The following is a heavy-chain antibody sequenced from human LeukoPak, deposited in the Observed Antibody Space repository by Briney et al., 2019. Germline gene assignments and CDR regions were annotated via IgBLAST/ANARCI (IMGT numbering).Heavy chain of an antibody. CDR1: GFTFSTYN. Sequence: PGGSLRLSCAASGFTFSTYNMNWVHQAPGKGLEWVSSISSSSNYIYYADSVKGRFTISRDNSKNTLYLQMNSLRAEDTAVYYCAKDTAMVTNWFDPWGQGTLVTVSS. CDR2: ISSSSNYI. V-gene: IGHV3-21*04. CDR3: AKDTAMVTNWFDP. D-gene: IGHD5-18*01. J-gene: IGHJ5*02.